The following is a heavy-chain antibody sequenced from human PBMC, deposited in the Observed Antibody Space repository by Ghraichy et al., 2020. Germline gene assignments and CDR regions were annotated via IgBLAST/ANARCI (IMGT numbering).Heavy chain of an antibody. CDR3: ARGKVRTVRVIMVRGNNRYYYYGMDV. CDR2: INHSGST. Sequence: SQTLSLTCAVYGGSFSGYYWSWIRQPPGKGLEWIGEINHSGSTNYTPSLKSRVTLSVDTSKNQFSLKLSSVTAADTGVYYCARGKVRTVRVIMVRGNNRYYYYGMDVWCQGTTVTVSS. D-gene: IGHD3-10*01. J-gene: IGHJ6*02. V-gene: IGHV4-34*01. CDR1: GGSFSGYY.